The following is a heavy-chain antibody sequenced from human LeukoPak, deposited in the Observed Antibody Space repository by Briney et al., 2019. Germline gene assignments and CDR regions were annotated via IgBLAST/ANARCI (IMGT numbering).Heavy chain of an antibody. CDR2: IYYSGST. CDR3: ARVVDYDFRSGSYYFDY. V-gene: IGHV4-59*01. D-gene: IGHD3-3*01. CDR1: GGSISSYY. Sequence: SETLSLTCTVSGGSISSYYWSWIRQPPGKGLEWIGYIYYSGSTNYNPSLKSRVTISVDTSKNQFSLKLSSVTAADTAVYYCARVVDYDFRSGSYYFDYWGQGTLVTVSS. J-gene: IGHJ4*02.